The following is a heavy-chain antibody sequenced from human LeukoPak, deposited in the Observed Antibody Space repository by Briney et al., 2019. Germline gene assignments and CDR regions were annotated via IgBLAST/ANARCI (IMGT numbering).Heavy chain of an antibody. CDR1: GFTFSSYE. Sequence: PGGSLRLSCAASGFTFSSYEMNWVRQAPGKGLEWVSYNSSSGSTIYYADSVKGRFTISRDNAKNSLYLQMNSLRAEDTAVYHCTKGIQYYYDSSGYHPGYYGMDVWGRGTTVTVSS. J-gene: IGHJ6*02. CDR3: TKGIQYYYDSSGYHPGYYGMDV. CDR2: NSSSGSTI. D-gene: IGHD3-22*01. V-gene: IGHV3-48*03.